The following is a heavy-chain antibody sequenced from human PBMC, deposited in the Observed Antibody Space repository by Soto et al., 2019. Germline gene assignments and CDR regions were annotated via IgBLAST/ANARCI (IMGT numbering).Heavy chain of an antibody. V-gene: IGHV3-30-3*01. CDR1: GFTFSSYA. Sequence: GGSLRLSCAASGFTFSSYAMHWVRQAPGKGLEWVAVISYDGSNKYYADSVKGRFTISRDNSKNMLYLQMNSLTAGDTAVYYCATISVASNTEYWGQGTQVTVSS. CDR3: ATISVASNTEY. J-gene: IGHJ4*02. CDR2: ISYDGSNK. D-gene: IGHD5-12*01.